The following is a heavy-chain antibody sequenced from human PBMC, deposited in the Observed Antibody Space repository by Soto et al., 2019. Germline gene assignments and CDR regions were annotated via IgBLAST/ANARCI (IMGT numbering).Heavy chain of an antibody. CDR1: GFTFSSYW. J-gene: IGHJ6*02. CDR2: INRDGSST. V-gene: IGHV3-74*01. D-gene: IGHD3-16*01. Sequence: GGSLRLSCAASGFTFSSYWMHWVRQAPGKGLVWVSRINRDGSSTSYADSVKGRFTISRDNAKNTLYLQMNSLRAEDTAVYYCARDPKYVPHISPDVWGQGTTVTVSS. CDR3: ARDPKYVPHISPDV.